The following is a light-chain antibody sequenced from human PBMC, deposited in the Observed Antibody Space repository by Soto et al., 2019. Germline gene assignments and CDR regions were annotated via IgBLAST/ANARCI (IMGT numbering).Light chain of an antibody. Sequence: EIVLTQSPATLSLSPGERATLSCRASQSVTKYLAWYQQKPGQAPRLLIYDDSYRATGIPARFSGSGSGTDFTLTISSLEPEDFAVYYCQQYNNWPLTFGGGTKVEIK. V-gene: IGKV3-11*01. CDR3: QQYNNWPLT. J-gene: IGKJ4*01. CDR1: QSVTKY. CDR2: DDS.